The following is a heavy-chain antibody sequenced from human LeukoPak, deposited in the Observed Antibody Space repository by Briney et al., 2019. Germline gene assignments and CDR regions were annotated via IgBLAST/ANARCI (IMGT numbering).Heavy chain of an antibody. Sequence: GGSLRLSCADSRFTCSSYAMSWVRQALGKGLEWVSAISGSGGRTYYAASVKGRFTIFRDNSKHTLYLQINSQRAKDTAVYYCAKLFSGAYGDGGDYWGQGTLVTVSS. V-gene: IGHV3-23*01. D-gene: IGHD4-17*01. CDR2: ISGSGGRT. CDR3: AKLFSGAYGDGGDY. CDR1: RFTCSSYA. J-gene: IGHJ4*02.